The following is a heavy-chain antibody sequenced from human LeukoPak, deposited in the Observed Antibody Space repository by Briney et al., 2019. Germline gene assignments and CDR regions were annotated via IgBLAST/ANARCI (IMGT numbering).Heavy chain of an antibody. Sequence: SETLSLTCTVSGGSISGSTHYWGWIRQPPGKGLEWIGYIYYSGSTNYNPSLKSRVTISVDTSKNQFSLKLSSVTAADTAVYYCARGQQWLADFDYWGQGTLVTVSS. V-gene: IGHV4-61*05. CDR3: ARGQQWLADFDY. D-gene: IGHD6-19*01. J-gene: IGHJ4*02. CDR1: GGSISGSTHY. CDR2: IYYSGST.